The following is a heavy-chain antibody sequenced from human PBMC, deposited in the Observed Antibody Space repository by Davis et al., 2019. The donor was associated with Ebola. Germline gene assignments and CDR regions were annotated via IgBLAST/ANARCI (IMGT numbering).Heavy chain of an antibody. CDR3: AKDSRAYYYYDSRRGLYFYFDY. CDR1: GFTFSSYA. V-gene: IGHV3-23*01. D-gene: IGHD3-22*01. Sequence: GGSLRLFCAASGFTFSSYAMSWVRQAPGKGLEWVSAISSTGGTTHYADSVKGRITISRDNSKNMLYLQLNSLRAEDTAVYYCAKDSRAYYYYDSRRGLYFYFDYWGQGTLVTVSS. J-gene: IGHJ4*02. CDR2: ISSTGGTT.